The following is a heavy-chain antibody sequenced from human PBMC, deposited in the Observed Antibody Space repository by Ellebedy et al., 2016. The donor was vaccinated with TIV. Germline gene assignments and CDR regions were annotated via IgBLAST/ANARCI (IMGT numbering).Heavy chain of an antibody. CDR3: AKGRSLIVVETANSHGMDV. Sequence: GGSLRLSXAASGLTFSNYAMSWVRQAPGKGLEWVSSTTNSGATTFYADSVKGRFTISRDNSKNTLYLQMSGLRAEDTATYYCAKGRSLIVVETANSHGMDVWGQGTTVTVSS. D-gene: IGHD2-21*02. CDR1: GLTFSNYA. J-gene: IGHJ6*02. CDR2: TTNSGATT. V-gene: IGHV3-23*01.